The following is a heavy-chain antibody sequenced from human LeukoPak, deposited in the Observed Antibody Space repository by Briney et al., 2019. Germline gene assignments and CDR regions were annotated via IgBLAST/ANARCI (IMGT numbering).Heavy chain of an antibody. CDR2: IYYSGST. CDR3: ARETSQKGAHYMDV. V-gene: IGHV4-39*07. D-gene: IGHD3-16*01. J-gene: IGHJ6*03. Sequence: PSETLSLTCTVSGGSISSSSYYWGWIRQPPGKGLEWIGSIYYSGSTYYNPSLKSRVTISVDTSKNQFSPKLSSVTAADTAVYYCARETSQKGAHYMDVWGKGTTVTISS. CDR1: GGSISSSSYY.